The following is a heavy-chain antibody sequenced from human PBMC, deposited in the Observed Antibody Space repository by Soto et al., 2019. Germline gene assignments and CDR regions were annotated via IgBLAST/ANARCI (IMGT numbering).Heavy chain of an antibody. V-gene: IGHV3-30*18. CDR3: AKDRYYYDSSGYYRPYYYYYGMDV. Sequence: QVQLVESGGGVVQPGRSLRLSCAASGFTFSSYGMHWVRQAPGKGLEWVAVISYDGSNKYYADSVKGRFTISRDNSKNTLYLQMNSMQAEDTAVYYCAKDRYYYDSSGYYRPYYYYYGMDVWGQGTTVTVSS. CDR2: ISYDGSNK. CDR1: GFTFSSYG. D-gene: IGHD3-22*01. J-gene: IGHJ6*02.